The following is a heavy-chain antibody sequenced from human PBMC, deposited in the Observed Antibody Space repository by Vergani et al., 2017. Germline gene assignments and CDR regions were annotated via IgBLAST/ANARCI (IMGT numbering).Heavy chain of an antibody. J-gene: IGHJ5*02. D-gene: IGHD2-2*01. CDR1: GYTFTGYY. Sequence: QVQLVQSGAEVKKPGASVKVSCKASGYTFTGYYMHWVRQAPGQGLEWMGWINPNSGGTNYAQKFQGRVTMTRDTSIRTAYMELSRMRSDDTAVYYCARDNGYCSSTSCPNWFDPWGQGTLVTVSS. CDR2: INPNSGGT. V-gene: IGHV1-2*02. CDR3: ARDNGYCSSTSCPNWFDP.